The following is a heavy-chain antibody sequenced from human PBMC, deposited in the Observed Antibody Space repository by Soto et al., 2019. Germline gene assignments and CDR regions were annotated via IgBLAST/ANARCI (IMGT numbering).Heavy chain of an antibody. CDR2: ISSSDSAI. D-gene: IGHD3-3*01. Sequence: GGSLRLSCATSGFTFSSYEMNWVRQAPGKGLEWVSYISSSDSAIYYADSVKGRFTISRDNAKNSLYLQMNSLRAEDTAVYYCASLEMATMQGWGQGTLVTVSS. CDR3: ASLEMATMQG. V-gene: IGHV3-48*03. J-gene: IGHJ4*02. CDR1: GFTFSSYE.